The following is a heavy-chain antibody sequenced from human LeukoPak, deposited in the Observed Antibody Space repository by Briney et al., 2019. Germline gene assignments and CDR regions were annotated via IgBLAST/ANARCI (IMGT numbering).Heavy chain of an antibody. Sequence: GGSLRLSCAASGFTFDDYGMSWVRQAPGKGLEWASGINWNGGSTGYADSVKGRFTISRDNAKNSLYLQMNSLRAEDTALYHCARDSSIGFHAFDIWGQGTMVTVSS. CDR1: GFTFDDYG. CDR3: ARDSSIGFHAFDI. CDR2: INWNGGST. D-gene: IGHD3-3*02. V-gene: IGHV3-20*01. J-gene: IGHJ3*02.